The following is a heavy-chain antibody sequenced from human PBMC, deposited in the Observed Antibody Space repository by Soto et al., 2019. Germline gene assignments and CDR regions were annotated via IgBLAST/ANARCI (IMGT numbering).Heavy chain of an antibody. CDR1: GSTFTSYY. CDR3: AIDFGESPELDY. J-gene: IGHJ4*02. V-gene: IGHV1-46*01. CDR2: INPSGGST. D-gene: IGHD3-10*01. Sequence: ASVKVSCKASGSTFTSYYMHWVRQAPGQGLEWMGIINPSGGSTSYAQKFQGRVTMTRDTSTSTVYMELSSLRSEDTAVYYCAIDFGESPELDYWGRGTLVTVSS.